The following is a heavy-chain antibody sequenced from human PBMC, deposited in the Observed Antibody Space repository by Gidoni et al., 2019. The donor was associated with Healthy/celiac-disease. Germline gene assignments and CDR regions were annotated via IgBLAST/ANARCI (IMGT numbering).Heavy chain of an antibody. CDR1: GFSLSNARMG. Sequence: QVTLKASGTVLLKPTETLTLTCTVSGFSLSNARMGVSWLRQPPGKALEWLAHIFSNDAKSYSTSLKSRLTISKDTSKSQVFLTMTTMDPVDTATYCCAWAHVDTAMVPFDYWGQGTLVTVSS. CDR3: AWAHVDTAMVPFDY. J-gene: IGHJ4*02. CDR2: IFSNDAK. D-gene: IGHD5-18*01. V-gene: IGHV2-26*01.